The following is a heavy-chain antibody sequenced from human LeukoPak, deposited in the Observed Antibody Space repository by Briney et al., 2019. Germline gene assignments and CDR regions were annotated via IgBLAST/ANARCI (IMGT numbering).Heavy chain of an antibody. CDR2: IYFSGST. Sequence: NPSETLSLTCLVSGASSSSADHYWTWIRQPPGKGLEWVGYIYFSGSTYYNPSLKGRATISLDTSKSRFSLKMTSVTAADTAVYYCAKSNGYGLVDIWGQGTMVTVSS. D-gene: IGHD3-10*01. V-gene: IGHV4-30-4*07. J-gene: IGHJ3*02. CDR1: GASSSSADHY. CDR3: AKSNGYGLVDI.